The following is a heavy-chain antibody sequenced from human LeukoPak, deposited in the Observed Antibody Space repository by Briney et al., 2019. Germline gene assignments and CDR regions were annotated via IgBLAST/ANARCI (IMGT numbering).Heavy chain of an antibody. CDR3: AKRVGSYYFDS. Sequence: GGSLRLSCAASGFTFSTYAMSWVRQAPGKGLELLSYISGSGGSTYYADSVKGRFTISRDNSKNTLYLQMNSLRAEDTALYYCAKRVGSYYFDSWGQGTLVTVSS. CDR2: ISGSGGST. CDR1: GFTFSTYA. J-gene: IGHJ4*02. D-gene: IGHD3-10*01. V-gene: IGHV3-23*01.